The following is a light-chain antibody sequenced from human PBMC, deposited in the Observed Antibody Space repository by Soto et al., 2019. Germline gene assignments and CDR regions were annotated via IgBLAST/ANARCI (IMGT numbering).Light chain of an antibody. J-gene: IGKJ2*01. Sequence: DVVMTQSPSTLPTSIGDRVTINCRASQNVSNWLAWYQQKPGKAPKLLIYKASRLESRVPSRFSASGSGTDFTLTINSLQSDDVATYFCQQYSKESTFGQGTKLEIK. V-gene: IGKV1-5*03. CDR1: QNVSNW. CDR2: KAS. CDR3: QQYSKEST.